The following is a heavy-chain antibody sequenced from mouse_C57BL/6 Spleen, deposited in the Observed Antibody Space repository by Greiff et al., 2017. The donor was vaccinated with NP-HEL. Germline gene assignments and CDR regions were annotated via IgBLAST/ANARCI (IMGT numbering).Heavy chain of an antibody. CDR3: TTRSSYAMDY. J-gene: IGHJ4*01. V-gene: IGHV14-4*01. CDR1: GFNIKDDY. Sequence: VQLKQSGAELVRPGASVKLSCTASGFNIKDDYMHWVKQRPEQGLEWIGWIDPENGDTEYASKFQGKATITADTSSNTAYLQLSSLTSEDTAVYYCTTRSSYAMDYWGQGTSVTVSS. CDR2: IDPENGDT. D-gene: IGHD1-1*01.